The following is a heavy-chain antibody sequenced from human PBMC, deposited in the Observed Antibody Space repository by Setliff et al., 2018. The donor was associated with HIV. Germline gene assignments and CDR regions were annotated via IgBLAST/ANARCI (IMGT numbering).Heavy chain of an antibody. CDR1: GFKFDDYG. CDR3: ASIELAAMVPVDY. V-gene: IGHV3-20*04. D-gene: IGHD5-18*01. J-gene: IGHJ4*02. Sequence: PGESLKISCAASGFKFDDYGMSWVRQGPGKGLEWVAGISWSGSGIGYGDSVKGRFTISRDDDGNFLFLQMNSLRAEDTAVYYCASIELAAMVPVDYWGQGTLVTVSS. CDR2: ISWSGSGI.